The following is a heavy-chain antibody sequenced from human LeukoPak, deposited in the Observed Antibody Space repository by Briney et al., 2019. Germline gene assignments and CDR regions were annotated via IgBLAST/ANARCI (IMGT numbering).Heavy chain of an antibody. CDR2: IKSKTDGGTT. Sequence: GGSLRLSCAASGFTFSYAWMNWFRQAPGKGLEWVGRIKSKTDGGTTDYAASVKGRFTTSRDDSKNTLYLQMNSLKTEDTAVYYCTTAYIAATKDFDYWGQGTLVSVSS. D-gene: IGHD5-12*01. CDR1: GFTFSYAW. V-gene: IGHV3-15*01. CDR3: TTAYIAATKDFDY. J-gene: IGHJ4*02.